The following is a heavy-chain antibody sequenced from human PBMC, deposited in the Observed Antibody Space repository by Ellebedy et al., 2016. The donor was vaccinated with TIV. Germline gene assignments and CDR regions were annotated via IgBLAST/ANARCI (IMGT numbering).Heavy chain of an antibody. CDR1: GFTFSSYW. D-gene: IGHD4-17*01. CDR2: INSDGSST. Sequence: GESLKISCAASGFTFSSYWMHSVRQVPGKGLVWVSRINSDGSSTTYADSVKGRFTISRDNSKNTLYLQMNSLRDEDTAVYYCAPGGTTTVKKGFGYWGQGTLVTVSS. V-gene: IGHV3-74*01. J-gene: IGHJ4*02. CDR3: APGGTTTVKKGFGY.